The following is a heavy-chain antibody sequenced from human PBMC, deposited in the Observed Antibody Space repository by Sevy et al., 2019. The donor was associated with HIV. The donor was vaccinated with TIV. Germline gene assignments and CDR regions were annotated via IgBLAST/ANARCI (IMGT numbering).Heavy chain of an antibody. D-gene: IGHD1-26*01. CDR3: ARGVGLDC. Sequence: GGSLRLSCAASGFAFSPYWMTWVSQAPGKGLEWVANIRPDGSDKYYVESVKGRFTISRDNAKNSLYLQMNSLRADDTAMYYCARGVGLDCWGQGALVTVSS. CDR2: IRPDGSDK. CDR1: GFAFSPYW. J-gene: IGHJ4*02. V-gene: IGHV3-7*01.